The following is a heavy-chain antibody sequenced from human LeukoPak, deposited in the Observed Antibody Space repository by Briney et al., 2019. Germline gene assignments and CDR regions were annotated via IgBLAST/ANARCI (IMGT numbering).Heavy chain of an antibody. CDR1: GFTFSSYG. J-gene: IGHJ6*04. V-gene: IGHV3-33*01. D-gene: IGHD2-15*01. Sequence: GRSLRLSCAASGFTFSSYGMHWVRQAPGKGLPWVAVIWYDGSNKYYADSVKGRFTISRDNSKNTLYLQMNSLRAEDTAVYYCARDMCSGGSCYVYYYYGMDVWGKGTTVTVSS. CDR3: ARDMCSGGSCYVYYYYGMDV. CDR2: IWYDGSNK.